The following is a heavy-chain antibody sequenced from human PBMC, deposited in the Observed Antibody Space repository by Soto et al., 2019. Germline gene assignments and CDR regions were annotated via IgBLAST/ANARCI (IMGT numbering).Heavy chain of an antibody. Sequence: QVQLQESGPGLVKPSQTLSLTCTVSGGSISSGGYYWSWIRQHPGKGLEWIGYIYYSGSTYYNPSLKSRVTISVDTSKNQFSLKLSSVTAADTAVYYCARSFRVGGNYYYYYGMDVWGQGTTVTVSS. V-gene: IGHV4-31*03. CDR3: ARSFRVGGNYYYYYGMDV. D-gene: IGHD3-16*01. J-gene: IGHJ6*02. CDR2: IYYSGST. CDR1: GGSISSGGYY.